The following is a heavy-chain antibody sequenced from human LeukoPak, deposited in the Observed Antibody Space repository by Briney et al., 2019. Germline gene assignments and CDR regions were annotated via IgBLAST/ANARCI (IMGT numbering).Heavy chain of an antibody. Sequence: PGGSLRLSCEASGFTFSDHYMDWVRQAPGKGLEWVGRIRNKANSYTTEYAASVKGRFTISRDGSKNSLYLQMNSLKTEDTAVYYCVRSTTVVSPYNFDYWGQGTLVTVS. D-gene: IGHD4-23*01. CDR2: IRNKANSYTT. CDR1: GFTFSDHY. CDR3: VRSTTVVSPYNFDY. J-gene: IGHJ4*02. V-gene: IGHV3-72*01.